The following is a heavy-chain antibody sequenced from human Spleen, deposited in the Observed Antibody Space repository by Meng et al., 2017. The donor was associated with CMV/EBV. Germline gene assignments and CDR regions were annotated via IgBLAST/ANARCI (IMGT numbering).Heavy chain of an antibody. D-gene: IGHD1-26*01. CDR3: ARDNVRGSYSALDY. CDR1: GYTFNRYV. V-gene: IGHV1-18*01. CDR2: VSPYNGNT. Sequence: SGYTFNRYVISWVRHAPGQGLEWMGCVSPYNGNTNSAQKLQGRVTMTTATSTSTAYMELRSLRSDDTAVYYCARDNVRGSYSALDYWGQGTLVTVSS. J-gene: IGHJ4*02.